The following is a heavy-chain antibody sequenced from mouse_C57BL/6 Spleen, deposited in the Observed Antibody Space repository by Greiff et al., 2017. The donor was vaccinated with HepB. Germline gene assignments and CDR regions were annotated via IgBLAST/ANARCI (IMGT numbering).Heavy chain of an antibody. V-gene: IGHV2-5*01. CDR3: AKDYSNYGRFDY. J-gene: IGHJ2*01. D-gene: IGHD2-5*01. CDR1: GFSLTSYG. Sequence: VKLVESGPGLVQPSQSLSITCTVSGFSLTSYGVHWVRQSPGKGLEWLGVIWRGGSTDYNAAFMSRLSITKDNSKSQVFFKMTSLQADDTAIYYCAKDYSNYGRFDYWGQGTTLTVSS. CDR2: IWRGGST.